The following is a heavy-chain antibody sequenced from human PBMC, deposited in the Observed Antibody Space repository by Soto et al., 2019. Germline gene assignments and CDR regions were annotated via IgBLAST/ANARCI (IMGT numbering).Heavy chain of an antibody. V-gene: IGHV3-64D*06. D-gene: IGHD5-12*01. CDR1: GFTFSSYA. CDR3: VKSRGGNNFDFFD. J-gene: IGHJ4*02. Sequence: SLRLSCSASGFTFSSYAMHWVRQAPGKGLEYVSGIRGNGDPPFYADSVKGRFTISRDNSKNTLYLQMSSLGADDTAVYYCVKSRGGNNFDFFDWGQGALVTVSS. CDR2: IRGNGDPP.